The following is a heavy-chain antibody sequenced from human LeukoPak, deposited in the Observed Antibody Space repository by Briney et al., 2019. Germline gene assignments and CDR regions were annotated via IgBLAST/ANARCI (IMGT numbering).Heavy chain of an antibody. V-gene: IGHV3-66*04. J-gene: IGHJ1*01. CDR2: IYSGGST. CDR1: GFTVSSNY. D-gene: IGHD3-10*01. Sequence: PGGSLRLSCAASGFTVSSNYMSWVRQAPGRGLEWVSVIYSGGSTYYADSVKGRFTISRDNSKNTLYLQMNSLRAEDTAVYYCARHRITMVRGVGYFQHWGQGTLVTVSS. CDR3: ARHRITMVRGVGYFQH.